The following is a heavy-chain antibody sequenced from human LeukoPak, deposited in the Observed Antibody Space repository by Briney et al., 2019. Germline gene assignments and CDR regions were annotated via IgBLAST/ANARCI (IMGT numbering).Heavy chain of an antibody. CDR1: GFTFGDYA. V-gene: IGHV3-49*04. D-gene: IGHD6-25*01. CDR3: TRAWGWSSGWDVIAEYFQH. J-gene: IGHJ1*01. CDR2: IRSKAYGGTT. Sequence: PGGSLRLSCTASGFTFGDYAMSWVRQAPGKGLEWVGFIRSKAYGGTTEYAASVKGRFTISRDDSKSIAYLRMNSLKTEDTAVYYCTRAWGWSSGWDVIAEYFQHWGQGTLVTVSS.